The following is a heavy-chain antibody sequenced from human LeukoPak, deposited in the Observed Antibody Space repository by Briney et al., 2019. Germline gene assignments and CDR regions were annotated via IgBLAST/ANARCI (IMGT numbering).Heavy chain of an antibody. CDR3: AKFQNYDIKVAGTDY. CDR2: ISWNGGNT. Sequence: GRSLRPSCTASGFIADEHATHWVRQAPRKGMEWVLGISWNGGNTDYAASVKGRFTVSRDNAKNSLYLQMCSLRPEDTALYYCAKFQNYDIKVAGTDYWGQGTLVTVSS. D-gene: IGHD6-19*01. J-gene: IGHJ4*02. CDR1: GFIADEHA. V-gene: IGHV3-9*02.